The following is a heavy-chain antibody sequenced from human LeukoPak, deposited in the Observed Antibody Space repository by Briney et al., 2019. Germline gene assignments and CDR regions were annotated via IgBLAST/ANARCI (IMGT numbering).Heavy chain of an antibody. D-gene: IGHD3-10*01. V-gene: IGHV3-7*03. J-gene: IGHJ4*02. CDR2: IKQDGSEK. CDR3: ARGGYYGSGSYFSY. CDR1: GFTFSSYW. Sequence: GGSLRLSCAASGFTFSSYWMSWVRQAPGKGLEWVANIKQDGSEKYYVDSVKGRFTISRDNAKNSLYLQMNSLRAEDTAVYYCARGGYYGSGSYFSYWGQGTLVTVSS.